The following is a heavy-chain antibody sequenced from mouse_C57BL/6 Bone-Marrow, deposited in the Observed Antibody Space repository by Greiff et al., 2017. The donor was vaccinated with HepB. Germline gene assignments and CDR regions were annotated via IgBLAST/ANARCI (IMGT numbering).Heavy chain of an antibody. CDR3: ARSGYGSSSANSDY. Sequence: QVQLKQPGAELVKPGASVKMSCKASGYTFTSYWITWVKQRPGQGLEWIGDIYPGSGSTNYNEKFKSKATLTVDTSSSTAYMQLSSLTSEDSAVYYCARSGYGSSSANSDYWGQGTTLTVSS. D-gene: IGHD1-1*01. CDR2: IYPGSGST. V-gene: IGHV1-55*01. J-gene: IGHJ2*01. CDR1: GYTFTSYW.